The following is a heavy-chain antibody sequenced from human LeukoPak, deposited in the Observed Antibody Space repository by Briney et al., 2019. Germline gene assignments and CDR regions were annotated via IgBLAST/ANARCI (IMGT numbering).Heavy chain of an antibody. Sequence: GGSLRLSCAASGFTFNSYSMNWVRQAPGKGLEWVSYISSSSSTIYYAGSVKGRFTISRDNAKNSLYLQMNSLRAEDTAVYYCAREYSSSSGRAFDIWGRGTMVTVSS. V-gene: IGHV3-48*01. CDR2: ISSSSSTI. J-gene: IGHJ3*02. D-gene: IGHD6-6*01. CDR1: GFTFNSYS. CDR3: AREYSSSSGRAFDI.